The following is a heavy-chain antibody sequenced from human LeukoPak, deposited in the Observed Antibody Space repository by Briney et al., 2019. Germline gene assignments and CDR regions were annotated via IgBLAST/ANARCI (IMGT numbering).Heavy chain of an antibody. CDR1: GFTFSSYG. D-gene: IGHD3-3*01. J-gene: IGHJ6*03. V-gene: IGHV3-30*02. Sequence: PGGSLRLSCAASGFTFSSYGMHWVRQAPGKGLEWVAFIRYDGSNKYYADSVKGRFTISRDNSKNTLYLQMNSLRAEDTAVYYCAKDLYDFWSAYYFDYMDVWGKGTTVTVSS. CDR3: AKDLYDFWSAYYFDYMDV. CDR2: IRYDGSNK.